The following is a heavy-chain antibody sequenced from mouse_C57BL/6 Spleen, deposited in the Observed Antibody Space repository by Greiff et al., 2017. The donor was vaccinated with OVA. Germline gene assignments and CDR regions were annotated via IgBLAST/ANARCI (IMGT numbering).Heavy chain of an antibody. D-gene: IGHD1-1*01. V-gene: IGHV1-64*01. CDR1: GYTFTSYW. CDR3: AIITTVPYFDV. J-gene: IGHJ1*03. CDR2: IHPNSGST. Sequence: VQLQQPGAELVKPGASVKLSCKASGYTFTSYWMHWVKQRPGQGLEWIGMIHPNSGSTNYNEKFKSKATLTVDKSSSTAYMQLSSLTSEDSAVYYCAIITTVPYFDVWGTGTTVTVSS.